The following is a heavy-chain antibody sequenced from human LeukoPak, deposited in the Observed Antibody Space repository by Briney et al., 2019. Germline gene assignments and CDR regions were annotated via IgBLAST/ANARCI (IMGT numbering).Heavy chain of an antibody. J-gene: IGHJ4*02. CDR2: INHSGST. D-gene: IGHD3-10*01. Sequence: PSETLSLTCAVYGGSFSGYYWSWIRQPPGKGLEWIGEINHSGSTNYNPSLKSRVTISVDTSKNQFSLKLSSVTAADTAVYYCARHTPVNLLWFGELSKTHFDYWGQGTLVTVSS. V-gene: IGHV4-34*01. CDR3: ARHTPVNLLWFGELSKTHFDY. CDR1: GGSFSGYY.